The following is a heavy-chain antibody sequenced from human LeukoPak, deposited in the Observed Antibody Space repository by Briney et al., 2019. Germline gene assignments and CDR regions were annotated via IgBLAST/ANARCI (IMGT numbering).Heavy chain of an antibody. Sequence: PSETLSLSCAVYGGSFSGYYWSWIRQPPGKGLEWIGEINHSGSTNYNPSLKSRVTISVDTSKNQFSLKLSSVTAADTAVYYCARYGYSSSWYTNNWFDPWGQGTLVTVSS. J-gene: IGHJ5*02. D-gene: IGHD6-13*01. CDR3: ARYGYSSSWYTNNWFDP. CDR1: GGSFSGYY. CDR2: INHSGST. V-gene: IGHV4-34*01.